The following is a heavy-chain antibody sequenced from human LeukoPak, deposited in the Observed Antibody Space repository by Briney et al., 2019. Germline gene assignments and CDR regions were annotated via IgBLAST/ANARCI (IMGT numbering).Heavy chain of an antibody. J-gene: IGHJ4*02. CDR3: ARVVIYDSSGYYFDY. CDR2: ISAYNGNT. V-gene: IGHV1-18*01. Sequence: ASVKVSCKASGYTFTSYGISWVRQAPGQGLEWMGWISAYNGNTNYAQKLQGRVTMTTDTSTSTAYMELRSLRSDDTAVYYCARVVIYDSSGYYFDYWGQGTLVTVSS. CDR1: GYTFTSYG. D-gene: IGHD3-22*01.